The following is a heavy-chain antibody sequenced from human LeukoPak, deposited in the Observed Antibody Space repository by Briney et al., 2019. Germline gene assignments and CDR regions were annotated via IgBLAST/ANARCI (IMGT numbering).Heavy chain of an antibody. Sequence: ASVKVSCKASGGTFSSYAISWVRQAPGQGLEWMGRIIPILGIANYAQKFQGRVTITADKSMSTAYMELSSLRSEDTAVYYCARDFSVQTYCGSTSCKGYFDYWGQGTLVTVSS. CDR2: IIPILGIA. V-gene: IGHV1-69*04. J-gene: IGHJ4*02. D-gene: IGHD2-2*01. CDR3: ARDFSVQTYCGSTSCKGYFDY. CDR1: GGTFSSYA.